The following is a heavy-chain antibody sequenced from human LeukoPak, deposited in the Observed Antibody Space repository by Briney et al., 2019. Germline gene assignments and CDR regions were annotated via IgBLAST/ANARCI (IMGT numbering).Heavy chain of an antibody. CDR2: IKYDGSYT. D-gene: IGHD5-24*01. Sequence: GGSLRLSCATSGFTLSLAWMHWVRQAPGKGLEWVSRIKYDGSYTNYADSVKGRFTISRDNARNTLSLHMISLRAEDTAVYFCVRDGDANNFDFWGQGVLVTVSS. V-gene: IGHV3-74*01. J-gene: IGHJ4*02. CDR3: VRDGDANNFDF. CDR1: GFTLSLAW.